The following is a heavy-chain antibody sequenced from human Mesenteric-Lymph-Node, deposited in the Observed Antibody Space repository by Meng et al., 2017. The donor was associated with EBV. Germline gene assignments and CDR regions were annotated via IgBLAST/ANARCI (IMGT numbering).Heavy chain of an antibody. CDR3: ARGDYGVSVGD. Sequence: STTYNPSLKSRVRLSLDTSKKQFSLKIVSMTAADTAVYYCARGDYGVSVGDWGQGTLVTVSS. CDR2: ST. V-gene: IGHV4-34*01. D-gene: IGHD4-17*01. J-gene: IGHJ4*02.